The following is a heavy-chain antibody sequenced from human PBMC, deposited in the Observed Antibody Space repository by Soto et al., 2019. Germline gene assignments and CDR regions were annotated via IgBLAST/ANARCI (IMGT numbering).Heavy chain of an antibody. Sequence: GGSLRLSCAASGFPFSSYLMHWVRQAPGKGLVWVSRIKNDGSSKYYADSVKGRFTISRDNSKNTLYLQMNSLRAEDTAVYYCAKEGQYYDILTGYRSYYGMDVWGQGTTVTVSS. D-gene: IGHD3-9*01. CDR1: GFPFSSYL. CDR2: IKNDGSSK. V-gene: IGHV3-74*01. J-gene: IGHJ6*02. CDR3: AKEGQYYDILTGYRSYYGMDV.